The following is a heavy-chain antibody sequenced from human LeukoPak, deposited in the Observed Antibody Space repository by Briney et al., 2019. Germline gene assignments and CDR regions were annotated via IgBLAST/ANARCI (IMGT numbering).Heavy chain of an antibody. Sequence: SETLSLTCTVSGRSISSGGYYWSWIRQHPGKGLEWIGYIYYSGSTYYNPSLKSRVTISVDTSKNQFSLKLGSVTAADTAVYYCARHSDSSFDYWGQGTLVTVSS. V-gene: IGHV4-31*03. D-gene: IGHD2-15*01. CDR2: IYYSGST. CDR1: GRSISSGGYY. J-gene: IGHJ4*02. CDR3: ARHSDSSFDY.